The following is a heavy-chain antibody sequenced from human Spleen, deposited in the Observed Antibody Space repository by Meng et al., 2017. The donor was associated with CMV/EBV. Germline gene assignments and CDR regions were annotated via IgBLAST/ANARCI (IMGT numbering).Heavy chain of an antibody. CDR2: INWNGGST. D-gene: IGHD1-26*01. V-gene: IGHV3-20*04. CDR3: ARDLLEGATIY. CDR1: GFTFDDYG. Sequence: GESLKISCAASGFTFDDYGMSWVRQAPGKGLEWVSGINWNGGSTGYADSVKGRFTISRDNAKNSLYLQMISLRAEDTAVYYCARDLLEGATIYWGQGTLVTVSS. J-gene: IGHJ4*02.